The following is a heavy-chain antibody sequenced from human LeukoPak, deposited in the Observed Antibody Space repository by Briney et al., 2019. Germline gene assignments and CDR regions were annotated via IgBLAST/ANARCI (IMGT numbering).Heavy chain of an antibody. V-gene: IGHV4-59*01. CDR1: GGSISSYY. D-gene: IGHD2-21*01. CDR3: ARGLWQQAFDY. Sequence: SETLSLTCTVSGGSISSYYWSWIRQPPGKGLEWIGYIYYSGSANYNPSLKSRVTISVDTSKNQFSLKLSSVTAADTAVYYCARGLWQQAFDYWGQGTLVTVSS. CDR2: IYYSGSA. J-gene: IGHJ4*02.